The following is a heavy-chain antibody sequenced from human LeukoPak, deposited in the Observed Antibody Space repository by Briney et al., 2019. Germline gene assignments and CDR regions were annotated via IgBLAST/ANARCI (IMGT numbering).Heavy chain of an antibody. Sequence: PGGSLRLSCAASGFTFEDYGMNWVRHVPGKGPEWVCGINWNGGGRRYADSVKGRFSISRDNAKNSLYLQMNSLRVDDTAFYYCARDAVPSWRSWFDPWGQGTLVTVSS. CDR2: INWNGGGR. J-gene: IGHJ5*02. CDR1: GFTFEDYG. V-gene: IGHV3-20*04. D-gene: IGHD6-13*01. CDR3: ARDAVPSWRSWFDP.